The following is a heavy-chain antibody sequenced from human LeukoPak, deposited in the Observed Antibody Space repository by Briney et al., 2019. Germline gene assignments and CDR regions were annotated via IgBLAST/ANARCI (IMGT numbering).Heavy chain of an antibody. J-gene: IGHJ3*02. D-gene: IGHD3-10*01. Sequence: ASVKVSCKASGYTFTGYYMHWVRQAPGQGLEWMGWINPNSGGTNYAQKFQGRVTMTRDTSISTAYMELSRLRSDDTAVYYCARDRGQMDLDAFDIWGQGTMVTVSS. V-gene: IGHV1-2*02. CDR3: ARDRGQMDLDAFDI. CDR1: GYTFTGYY. CDR2: INPNSGGT.